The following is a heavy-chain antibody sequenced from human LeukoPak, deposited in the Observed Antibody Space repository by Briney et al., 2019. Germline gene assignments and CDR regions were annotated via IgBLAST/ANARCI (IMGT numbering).Heavy chain of an antibody. J-gene: IGHJ4*02. D-gene: IGHD3-10*01. Sequence: GGSLRLSCAASGFTFSSYSMNWVRQAPGKGLEWVSAISGSGGSTYYADSVKGRFTISRDNSKNTLYLQMNSLRAEDTAVYYCAKDLRPYSNYYGSGSLFGYWGQGTLVTVSS. CDR1: GFTFSSYS. V-gene: IGHV3-23*01. CDR3: AKDLRPYSNYYGSGSLFGY. CDR2: ISGSGGST.